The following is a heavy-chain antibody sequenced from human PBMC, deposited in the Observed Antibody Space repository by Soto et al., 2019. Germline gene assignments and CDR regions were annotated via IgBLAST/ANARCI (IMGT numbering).Heavy chain of an antibody. V-gene: IGHV1-46*01. Sequence: GASVKVSCKASGYTFTSYYMHWVRQAPGQGLEWMGIINPSGGSTSYAQKFQGRVTMTRDTSTSTVYMELSSLRSEDTAVYYCARERFWSGYYYYYGMDVWGQGTTVTVSS. J-gene: IGHJ6*02. CDR3: ARERFWSGYYYYYGMDV. D-gene: IGHD3-3*01. CDR1: GYTFTSYY. CDR2: INPSGGST.